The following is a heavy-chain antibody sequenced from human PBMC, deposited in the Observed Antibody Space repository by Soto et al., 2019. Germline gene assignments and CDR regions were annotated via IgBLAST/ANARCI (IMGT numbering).Heavy chain of an antibody. V-gene: IGHV1-69*01. CDR2: IIPLSDTT. J-gene: IGHJ6*02. CDR3: ARSQGSSTSLEIYYYYYYGMDV. D-gene: IGHD2-2*01. Sequence: QVQLVQSGAEVKKPGSSVKVSCKASGGTFSSYAISWVRQAPGQGLEWMGGIIPLSDTTNYAQKFQGRVTITADESTSTAYMEMSSLRSEDTAVYDCARSQGSSTSLEIYYYYYYGMDVWGQGTTVTVSS. CDR1: GGTFSSYA.